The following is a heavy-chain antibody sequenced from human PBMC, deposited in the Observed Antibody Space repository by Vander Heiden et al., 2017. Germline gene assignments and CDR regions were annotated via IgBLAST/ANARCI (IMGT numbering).Heavy chain of an antibody. D-gene: IGHD3-22*01. CDR1: GFTFTDSW. CDR3: VRDMYDSSGYYEALDAY. V-gene: IGHV3-74*03. J-gene: IGHJ4*02. Sequence: EVQLVESGGGLVQRGESLRLACAASGFTFTDSWMHWVRQAPGKGLVWVSRINTDGSSTTYADSVKGRFTIYRDNAKNTLYLQMNSLRAEDTAVYYCVRDMYDSSGYYEALDAYWGQGTLVTVSS. CDR2: INTDGSST.